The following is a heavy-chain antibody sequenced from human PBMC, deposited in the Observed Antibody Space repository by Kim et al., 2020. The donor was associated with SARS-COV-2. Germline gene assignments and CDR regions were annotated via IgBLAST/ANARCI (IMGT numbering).Heavy chain of an antibody. CDR2: ITKNSATI. CDR3: VRDRWGGAFYI. CDR1: GFTFSAYD. J-gene: IGHJ3*02. V-gene: IGHV3-48*02. D-gene: IGHD3-16*01. Sequence: GGSLRLSCATSGFTFSAYDMNWVRLPPGKGLEWLSFITKNSATIYYADSVKGRFTVSRDNAKNSLYLQMNSLRDEDTGVYYCVRDRWGGAFYIWVQGRMV.